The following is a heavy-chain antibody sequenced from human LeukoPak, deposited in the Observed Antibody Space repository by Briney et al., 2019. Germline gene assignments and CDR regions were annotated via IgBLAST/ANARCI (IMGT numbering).Heavy chain of an antibody. Sequence: SETLSLTCTVSGGSIMVAAYSWSWIRQPPGKGLEWIGYIYYSGRSYYNPSLKSRVTISLDRSKNQFSLRLSSVTAADTAVYFCARVGDSGYDFGYWGQGTLVTVSS. CDR1: GGSIMVAAYS. CDR2: IYYSGRS. CDR3: ARVGDSGYDFGY. J-gene: IGHJ4*02. V-gene: IGHV4-30-2*01. D-gene: IGHD5-12*01.